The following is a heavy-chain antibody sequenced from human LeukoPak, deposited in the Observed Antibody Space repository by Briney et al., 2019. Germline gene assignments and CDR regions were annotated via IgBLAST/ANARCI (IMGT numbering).Heavy chain of an antibody. D-gene: IGHD3-22*01. CDR3: AREPYYYDSSGYYWGLDFDY. CDR2: IYTSGST. V-gene: IGHV4-4*07. Sequence: SETLSLTCTVSGGSISSYYWSWIRQPAGKGLEWIGRIYTSGSTNYNPSLKSRVTMSVDTSKNQFSLKLSSVTAADTAVYYCAREPYYYDSSGYYWGLDFDYWGQGTLVTVSS. CDR1: GGSISSYY. J-gene: IGHJ4*02.